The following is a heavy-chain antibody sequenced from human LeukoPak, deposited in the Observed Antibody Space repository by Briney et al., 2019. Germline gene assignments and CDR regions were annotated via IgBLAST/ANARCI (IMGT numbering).Heavy chain of an antibody. CDR1: GFTFSNYW. V-gene: IGHV3-7*01. CDR3: ARARTSGDEALAGNY. D-gene: IGHD6-19*01. Sequence: GGSLRLSCAASGFTFSNYWMIWVRQAPGQGLEWVANIKQDGSEKSYVDSVKGRFTISRDNAKNSLYLQMNSLRAEDTAVYYCARARTSGDEALAGNYWGQETLVTVSS. J-gene: IGHJ4*02. CDR2: IKQDGSEK.